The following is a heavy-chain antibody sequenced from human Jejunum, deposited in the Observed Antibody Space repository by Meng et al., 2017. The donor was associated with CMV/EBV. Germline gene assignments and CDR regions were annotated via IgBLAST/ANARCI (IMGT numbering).Heavy chain of an antibody. CDR1: FTLGCCT. D-gene: IGHD2-2*01. CDR2: IRSKAYSSAT. V-gene: IGHV3-73*01. J-gene: IGHJ5*02. CDR3: TRHSIVVVPAAGFDH. Sequence: FTLGCCTNHWVHRARGQGLQWLGRIRSKAYSSATAYAASVKDRFIISRDDSKNTAYLQMNSLKTEDAAVYYYTRHSIVVVPAAGFDHWGQGTLVTVSS.